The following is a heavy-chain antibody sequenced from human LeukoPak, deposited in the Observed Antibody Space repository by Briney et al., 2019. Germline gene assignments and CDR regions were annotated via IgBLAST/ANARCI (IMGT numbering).Heavy chain of an antibody. D-gene: IGHD4/OR15-4a*01. CDR2: ISSSSSYI. CDR1: GFTFSSHG. V-gene: IGHV3-21*01. Sequence: GGSLRLSCAASGFTFSSHGMNWVRQAPGKGLEWVSSISSSSSYIYYADSVKGRFTISRDNAKNSLYLQMNSLRAEDTAVYYCARDSNYADAFDIWGQGTMVTVSS. CDR3: ARDSNYADAFDI. J-gene: IGHJ3*02.